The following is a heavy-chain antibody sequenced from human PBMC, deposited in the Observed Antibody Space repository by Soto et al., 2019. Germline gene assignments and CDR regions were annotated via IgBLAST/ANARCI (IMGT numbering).Heavy chain of an antibody. D-gene: IGHD3-3*01. J-gene: IGHJ6*02. V-gene: IGHV3-30-3*01. CDR1: GFTFSSYA. CDR3: ARVQYDFWSGDLVPAYYYGMDV. Sequence: GGSLRLSCAASGFTFSSYAMHWVRQAPGKGLEWVAVISYDGSNKYYADSVKGRFTISRDNSKNTLYLQMNSLRAEDTAVYYCARVQYDFWSGDLVPAYYYGMDVWGQGTTVTVSS. CDR2: ISYDGSNK.